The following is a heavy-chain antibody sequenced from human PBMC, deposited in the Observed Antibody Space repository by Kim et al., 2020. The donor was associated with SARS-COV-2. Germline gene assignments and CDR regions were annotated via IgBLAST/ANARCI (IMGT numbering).Heavy chain of an antibody. V-gene: IGHV3-23*01. Sequence: GGSLRLSCAASGFTFSSHAMNWVRQAPGKGLEWVSTISGSGGSTYYADSVKGRFTISRDNSKNTLYLQMNSLRVEDTAVYYCAKDGAVRGVIDAFDIWGQGTMVTVSS. CDR2: ISGSGGST. J-gene: IGHJ3*02. CDR3: AKDGAVRGVIDAFDI. CDR1: GFTFSSHA. D-gene: IGHD3-10*01.